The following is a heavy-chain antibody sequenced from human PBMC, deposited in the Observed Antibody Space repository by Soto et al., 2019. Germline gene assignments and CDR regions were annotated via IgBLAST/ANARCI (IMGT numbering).Heavy chain of an antibody. J-gene: IGHJ5*02. Sequence: GESLKISCKGSGYNFTTYWITWVRQMPGKGLEWMGRIDPSDSYTDYSPSFQGHVTISDDKSISTAYLQWSSLKASDTAMYYCAINLHQLNIAQDWFDPWGQGTLVTVSS. CDR1: GYNFTTYW. D-gene: IGHD2-2*01. CDR2: IDPSDSYT. V-gene: IGHV5-10-1*01. CDR3: AINLHQLNIAQDWFDP.